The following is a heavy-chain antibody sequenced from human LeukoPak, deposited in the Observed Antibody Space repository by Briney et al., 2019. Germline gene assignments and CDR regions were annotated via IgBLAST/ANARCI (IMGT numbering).Heavy chain of an antibody. Sequence: PGGSLRLSCAASGFNFSNYWMTWVRQAPGKGLEWVANINRDGSERYYVDSVKGRFTISRDDAKSSLYLQMNSLRAEDTAVYYCARRNAMDVWGQGTTVIVFS. V-gene: IGHV3-7*03. CDR2: INRDGSER. J-gene: IGHJ6*02. CDR1: GFNFSNYW. CDR3: ARRNAMDV.